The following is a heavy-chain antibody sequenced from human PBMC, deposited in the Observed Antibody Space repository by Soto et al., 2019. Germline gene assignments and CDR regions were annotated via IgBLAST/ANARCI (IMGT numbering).Heavy chain of an antibody. CDR1: GGTFSSYT. J-gene: IGHJ6*03. Sequence: ASVKVSCKASGGTFSSYTISWVRQAPGQGLEWMGRIIPILGIANYAQKFQGRVTITADKSTSTAYMELSSLRSEDTAVYYCARVPERSIAAAGTESAYYYYYMDVWGKGTRVTVSS. CDR3: ARVPERSIAAAGTESAYYYYYMDV. V-gene: IGHV1-69*02. CDR2: IIPILGIA. D-gene: IGHD6-13*01.